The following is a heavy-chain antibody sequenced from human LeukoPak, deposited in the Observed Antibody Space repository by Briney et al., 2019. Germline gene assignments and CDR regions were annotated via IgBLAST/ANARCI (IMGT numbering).Heavy chain of an antibody. J-gene: IGHJ4*02. CDR1: GFTFSSYD. D-gene: IGHD4-23*01. Sequence: GGTLRLSCAASGFTFSSYDMSWVRQAPGKGLEWVSTISASGGTTYYADSVKGRFTISRDNSKNTLYLQMNSLRAEDTAVYYCAKARPLYGGNLYTRYYFDYWGQGTLVTVSS. V-gene: IGHV3-23*01. CDR3: AKARPLYGGNLYTRYYFDY. CDR2: ISASGGTT.